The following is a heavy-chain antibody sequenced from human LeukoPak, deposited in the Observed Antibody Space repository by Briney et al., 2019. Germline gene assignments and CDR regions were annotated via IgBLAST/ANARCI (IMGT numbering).Heavy chain of an antibody. J-gene: IGHJ6*03. D-gene: IGHD2/OR15-2a*01. Sequence: PSQTLSLTCTVSGGSISSGSYYWSWIRQPAGTGLEWIGRIYTSGSTNYNPSLKSRVTISADTSKNQFSLKLNSVTAADTAMYYCARQISDYYYYYMDVWGEGITVTVSS. CDR2: IYTSGST. CDR3: ARQISDYYYYYMDV. V-gene: IGHV4-61*02. CDR1: GGSISSGSYY.